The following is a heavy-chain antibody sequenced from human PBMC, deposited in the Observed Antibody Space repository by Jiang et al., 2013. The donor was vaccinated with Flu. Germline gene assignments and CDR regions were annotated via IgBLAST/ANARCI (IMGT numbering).Heavy chain of an antibody. CDR3: ARDNDMMAPRPQTHYYFDY. D-gene: IGHD3-16*01. J-gene: IGHJ4*02. V-gene: IGHV6-1*01. CDR2: TYYRSKWYN. Sequence: WIRQSPSRGLEWLGRTYYRSKWYNDYAVSVKSRITINPDTSKNQFSLQLNSVTPEDTAVYYCARDNDMMAPRPQTHYYFDYWGQGTLVTVSS.